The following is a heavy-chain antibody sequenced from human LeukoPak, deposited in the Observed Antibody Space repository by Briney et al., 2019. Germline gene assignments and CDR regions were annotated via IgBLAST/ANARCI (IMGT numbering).Heavy chain of an antibody. D-gene: IGHD1-26*01. J-gene: IGHJ4*02. CDR1: GFNFSYFA. CDR2: ISHDGKKK. CDR3: ARVLGAGSFDS. Sequence: ARSLRLSCAVSGFNFSYFAMHWFGQAPGKGLEWVAVISHDGKKKYHADSVKGRFSISRDDSKNTLYLQMNSLTAEDTAVYFCARVLGAGSFDSWGQGALVTVSS. V-gene: IGHV3-30*04.